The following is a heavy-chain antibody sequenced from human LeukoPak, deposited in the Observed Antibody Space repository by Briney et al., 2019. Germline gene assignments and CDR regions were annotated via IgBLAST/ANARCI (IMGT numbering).Heavy chain of an antibody. D-gene: IGHD6-13*01. J-gene: IGHJ4*02. Sequence: GGSLRLSCAASGFTVSSNYMSWVRQAPGKGLEWVSVIYSGGSTYYADSVKGRFTISRDNSKNTLCLQMNSLRAEDTAVYYCARESVAAAGSFDYWGQGTLVTVSS. V-gene: IGHV3-53*01. CDR1: GFTVSSNY. CDR2: IYSGGST. CDR3: ARESVAAAGSFDY.